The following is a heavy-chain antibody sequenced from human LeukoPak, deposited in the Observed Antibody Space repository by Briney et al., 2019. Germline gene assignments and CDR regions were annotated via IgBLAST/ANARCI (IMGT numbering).Heavy chain of an antibody. CDR1: EFTFSNYG. CDR3: VKDSSWMVEYYFDY. CDR2: IRYDDSNE. V-gene: IGHV3-30*02. Sequence: GGSLRLSCAASEFTFSNYGMHWVRQAPGKGLEWVAFIRYDDSNEYYAHSVKGRFNISRDNSKNTLYLQMNSLRADDTAVYYCVKDSSWMVEYYFDYWGQGTLVTVSS. J-gene: IGHJ4*02. D-gene: IGHD2-15*01.